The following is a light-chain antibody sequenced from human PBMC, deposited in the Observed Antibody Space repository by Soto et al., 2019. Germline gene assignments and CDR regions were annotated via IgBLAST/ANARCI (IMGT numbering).Light chain of an antibody. CDR1: QSISSW. CDR2: DAS. CDR3: QQYYSSLFT. Sequence: DIQMTQSPSTLSASVGDRVTITCRASQSISSWLAWYQQKPGKAPNLLIYDASSLESGVPSRFSGSGSGTEFTLTISSLQPDDFATYYCQQYYSSLFTFGPGTKVDIK. V-gene: IGKV1-5*01. J-gene: IGKJ3*01.